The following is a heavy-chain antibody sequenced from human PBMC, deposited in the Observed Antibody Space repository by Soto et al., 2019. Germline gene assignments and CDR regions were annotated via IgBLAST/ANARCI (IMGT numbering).Heavy chain of an antibody. CDR2: IYYSGIT. V-gene: IGHV4-31*03. D-gene: IGHD2-15*01. J-gene: IGHJ4*02. CDR1: GGSISSGGYY. Sequence: PSETLSLTCTVSGGSISSGGYYWSWIRQHPGKGLEWIAYIYYSGITYYNPSLKSRLTISVDTSKNQFSLKLSSVTAADTAVYYCANFVVVDDYFDYWGQGTLVTVSS. CDR3: ANFVVVDDYFDY.